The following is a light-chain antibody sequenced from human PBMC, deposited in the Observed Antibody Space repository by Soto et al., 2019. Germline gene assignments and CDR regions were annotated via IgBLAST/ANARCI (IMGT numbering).Light chain of an antibody. V-gene: IGLV2-8*01. CDR3: SSYAGSNNFVI. CDR2: EVS. Sequence: QSALTQPPSASGSPGQSVTISCTGTSSDGGGYKYVSWYQQHPGKAPKLMIYEVSERPSGVPDRFSGSKSGNTAPLTVSGLQAEDEADYYCSSYAGSNNFVIFGGGTKLTVL. CDR1: SSDGGGYKY. J-gene: IGLJ2*01.